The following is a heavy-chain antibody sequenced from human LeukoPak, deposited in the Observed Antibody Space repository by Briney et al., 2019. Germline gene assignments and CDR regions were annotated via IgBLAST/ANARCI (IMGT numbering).Heavy chain of an antibody. CDR3: ARQTGLGNDY. Sequence: SETLSLTCTVSGGSISGSSYYWGWIRQPPGKGLEWIGSIYYSGSTYYNSSLKSRITISVDTSKNQFSLKLTSVTAADTAVYYCARQTGLGNDYWGQGTLVTVSS. D-gene: IGHD4-23*01. CDR1: GGSISGSSYY. CDR2: IYYSGST. J-gene: IGHJ4*02. V-gene: IGHV4-39*01.